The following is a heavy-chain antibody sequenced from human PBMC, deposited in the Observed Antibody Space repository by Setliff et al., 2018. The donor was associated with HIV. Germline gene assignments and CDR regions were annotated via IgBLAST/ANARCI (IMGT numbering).Heavy chain of an antibody. J-gene: IGHJ3*02. CDR3: ARLGIQLWSYAFDI. CDR2: ISAYNGDT. Sequence: GASVKVSCKASGYTFNSYGISWVRQAPGQGFEWMGWISAYNGDTNYVQKLQGRVTMTRDTSISTAYMELSRLRSDDTAVYYCARLGIQLWSYAFDIWGQGTMVTVSS. D-gene: IGHD5-18*01. CDR1: GYTFNSYG. V-gene: IGHV1-18*01.